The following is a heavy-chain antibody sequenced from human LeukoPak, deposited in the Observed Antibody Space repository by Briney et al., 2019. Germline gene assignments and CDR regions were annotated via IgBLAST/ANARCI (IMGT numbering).Heavy chain of an antibody. J-gene: IGHJ4*02. D-gene: IGHD6-19*01. Sequence: GGSLRLSCAPSGFTFSTYAMTWVRQAPGKGLEWVSSITGSGGSTYYADSAKGRFTISRDNSENTVFLQMDSLRAEDTAVYYCARCRPDSSGSADYWGQGTLVTVSP. CDR3: ARCRPDSSGSADY. CDR2: ITGSGGST. V-gene: IGHV3-23*01. CDR1: GFTFSTYA.